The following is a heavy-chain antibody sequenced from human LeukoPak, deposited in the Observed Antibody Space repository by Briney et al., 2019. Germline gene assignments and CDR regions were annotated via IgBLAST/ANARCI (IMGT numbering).Heavy chain of an antibody. CDR1: GFTFSSYE. J-gene: IGHJ4*02. CDR3: AKGGGTVVDY. D-gene: IGHD2-8*02. V-gene: IGHV3-48*03. CDR2: ISSSGSTI. Sequence: PGGSLRLSCAASGFTFSSYEMNWVRQAPGKGLEWVSYISSSGSTIYYADSVKGRFTISRDNAENSLYLQMNSLRAEDTAVYYCAKGGGTVVDYWGQGTLVTVSS.